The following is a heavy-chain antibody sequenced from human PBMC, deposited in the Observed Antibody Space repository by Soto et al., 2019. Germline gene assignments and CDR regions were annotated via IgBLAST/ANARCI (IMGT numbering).Heavy chain of an antibody. D-gene: IGHD4-4*01. CDR2: ISGSGGST. CDR3: AKDPVTTIEYGYYFDY. V-gene: IGHV3-23*01. CDR1: GFTFSSYA. Sequence: GGSLRLSCAASGFTFSSYAMSWVRQAPGKGLEWVSAISGSGGSTYYADSVKGRFTISRDNSKNTLYLQMNSLRAEDTAVYYCAKDPVTTIEYGYYFDYWGQGTLVTVSS. J-gene: IGHJ4*02.